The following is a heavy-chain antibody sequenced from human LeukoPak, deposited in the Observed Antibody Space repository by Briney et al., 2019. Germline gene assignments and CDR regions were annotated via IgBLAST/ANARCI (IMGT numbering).Heavy chain of an antibody. CDR2: ISNSSSYI. Sequence: GGSLRLSCAASGFTFSSYNMNWVRQAPGKGLEWVSSISNSSSYIYYADSVKGRFTISRDNAKNSLYLQMISLRAEDTAVYYCARDLSVGAKPDLGFDYWGQGTLVTVSS. J-gene: IGHJ4*02. CDR1: GFTFSSYN. CDR3: ARDLSVGAKPDLGFDY. D-gene: IGHD1-26*01. V-gene: IGHV3-21*01.